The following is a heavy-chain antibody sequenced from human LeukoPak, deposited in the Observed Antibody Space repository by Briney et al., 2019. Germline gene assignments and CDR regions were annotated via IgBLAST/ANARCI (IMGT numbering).Heavy chain of an antibody. D-gene: IGHD2-21*02. V-gene: IGHV4-59*01. CDR1: GGSISSYY. CDR2: IYYSGST. J-gene: IGHJ4*02. CDR3: ARGVGGTYCGGDCYGLDS. Sequence: SETLSLTCTVSGGSISSYYWSWIRQPPGKGLEWIGYIYYSGSTNYNPSLKSRVTISVDTSKNQFSLRLTSVTAADTAMYYCARGVGGTYCGGDCYGLDSWGQGTLVTVSS.